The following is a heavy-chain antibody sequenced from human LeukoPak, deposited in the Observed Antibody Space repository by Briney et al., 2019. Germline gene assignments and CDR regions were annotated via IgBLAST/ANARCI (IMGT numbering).Heavy chain of an antibody. D-gene: IGHD5-24*01. V-gene: IGHV7-4-1*02. CDR3: ARSVEMATTYYFDS. CDR1: GYTFTSYA. CDR2: INTNTGNP. J-gene: IGHJ4*02. Sequence: GASVKVSCKASGYTFTSYAMNWVRQAPGQGLEWMGWINTNTGNPTYVQGFTGRFVFSLDTSVSTAYLQISSLKAEDTAVYYCARSVEMATTYYFDSWGQGTLVTVSS.